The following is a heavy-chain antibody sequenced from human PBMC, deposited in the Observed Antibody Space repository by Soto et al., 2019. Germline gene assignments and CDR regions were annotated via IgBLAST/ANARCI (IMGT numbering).Heavy chain of an antibody. CDR2: ISAYNGNT. V-gene: IGHV1-18*01. CDR1: GYTFTSYG. CDR3: ARQNIGRDYSYYGMDV. Sequence: ASVKVSCKASGYTFTSYGISWVRQAPGQGLEWMGWISAYNGNTNYAQKLQGRVTMTTDTSTRTAYMELRSLRSDDTAVYYCARQNIGRDYSYYGMDVWGQGTTVTVSS. J-gene: IGHJ6*02.